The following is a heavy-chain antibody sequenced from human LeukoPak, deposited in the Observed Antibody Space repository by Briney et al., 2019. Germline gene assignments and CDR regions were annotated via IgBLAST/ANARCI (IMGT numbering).Heavy chain of an antibody. Sequence: GGSLRLSCAASGFTFSSYGMHWVRQAPGKGLEWVAFIRYDGSNKYYADSVKGRFTISRDNSKNTLYLQMNSLSAEDTAVYYCARGSSSGWSHEAFDIWGQGTMVTVSS. CDR2: IRYDGSNK. D-gene: IGHD6-19*01. V-gene: IGHV3-30*02. CDR1: GFTFSSYG. J-gene: IGHJ3*02. CDR3: ARGSSSGWSHEAFDI.